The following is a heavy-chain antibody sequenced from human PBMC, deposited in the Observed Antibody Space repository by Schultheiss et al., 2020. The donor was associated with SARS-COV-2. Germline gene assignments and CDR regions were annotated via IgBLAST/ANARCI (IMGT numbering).Heavy chain of an antibody. CDR3: AKDHRQWLGIDAFDI. Sequence: GESLKISCAASGFTFSSYDMHWVRQATGKGLEWVSAIGTAGDTYYPGSVKGRFIISRDNAKQTLYLQMNSLRAEDTAVYYCAKDHRQWLGIDAFDIWGQGTMVTVS. D-gene: IGHD6-19*01. V-gene: IGHV3-13*01. CDR2: IGTAGDT. J-gene: IGHJ3*02. CDR1: GFTFSSYD.